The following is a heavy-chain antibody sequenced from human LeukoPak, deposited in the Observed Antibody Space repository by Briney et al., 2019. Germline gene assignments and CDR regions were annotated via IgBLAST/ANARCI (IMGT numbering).Heavy chain of an antibody. V-gene: IGHV4-59*01. J-gene: IGHJ4*02. Sequence: SETLSLTCSVSGGSMSTYYWNWIRQSPGKGLEWIGYMYYSGHTYYNPSLKSRVTISLDTSKNQFSLRLTSVTAADTAVYYCASGHCTDDVCFFDYWGLGTLATVSS. CDR1: GGSMSTYY. D-gene: IGHD2-8*01. CDR2: MYYSGHT. CDR3: ASGHCTDDVCFFDY.